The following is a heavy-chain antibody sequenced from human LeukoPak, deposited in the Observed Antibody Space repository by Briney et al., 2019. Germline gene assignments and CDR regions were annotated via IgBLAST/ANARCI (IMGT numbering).Heavy chain of an antibody. CDR3: ARVVTMVRGVTDTYYFDY. CDR2: IYSGGST. D-gene: IGHD3-10*01. V-gene: IGHV3-53*01. J-gene: IGHJ4*02. CDR1: GFTVSSNY. Sequence: PGGSLRLSCAASGFTVSSNYMSWVRQAPGKGLEWVSVIYSGGSTYYADSVKGRFTISRDNAKNSLYLQMNSLRAEDAAVYYCARVVTMVRGVTDTYYFDYWGQGTLVTVSS.